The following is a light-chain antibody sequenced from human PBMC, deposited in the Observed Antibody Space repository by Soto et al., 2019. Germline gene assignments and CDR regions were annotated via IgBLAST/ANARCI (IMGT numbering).Light chain of an antibody. CDR2: EVS. Sequence: DTQMTQSPSSLSASVGDRVTINCRASQNVSSYLNWYQQKPGKAPKLLIYEVSTLESGVPSRFSGSGYGADFTLSISSLEPEDFATYYCQQTFSLPRSFGPGTKVEI. J-gene: IGKJ1*01. CDR3: QQTFSLPRS. V-gene: IGKV1-39*01. CDR1: QNVSSY.